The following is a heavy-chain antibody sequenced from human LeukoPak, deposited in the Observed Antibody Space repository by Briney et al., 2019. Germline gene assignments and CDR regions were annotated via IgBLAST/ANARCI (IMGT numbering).Heavy chain of an antibody. V-gene: IGHV3-53*01. CDR2: IYVGGSA. J-gene: IGHJ4*02. CDR1: GFTFSSYW. CDR3: ARLKIDGTHFDY. Sequence: GGSLRLSCAASGFTFSSYWMNWVRQTPGKGLEWVSVIYVGGSAYYADSVKGRFTISGDSSRNTLYLQMNSLRAEDTAVYYCARLKIDGTHFDYWGQGTLVTVSS. D-gene: IGHD3-9*01.